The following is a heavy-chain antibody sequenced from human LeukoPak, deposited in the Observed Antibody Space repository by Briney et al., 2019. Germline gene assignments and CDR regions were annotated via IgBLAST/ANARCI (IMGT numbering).Heavy chain of an antibody. J-gene: IGHJ3*02. Sequence: PGGSLRLSCAASGFTFSSYGMHWVRQAPGKGLEWVAFIRYDGSNKYYADSVKGRFTISRDNSKNTLYLQMNSLRAEDTAVYYCANGGYDFWSGYPRIVAFDIWGQGTMVTVSS. V-gene: IGHV3-30*02. CDR2: IRYDGSNK. D-gene: IGHD3-3*01. CDR1: GFTFSSYG. CDR3: ANGGYDFWSGYPRIVAFDI.